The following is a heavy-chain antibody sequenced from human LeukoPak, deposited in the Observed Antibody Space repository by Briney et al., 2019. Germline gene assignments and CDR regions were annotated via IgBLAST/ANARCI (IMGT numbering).Heavy chain of an antibody. V-gene: IGHV4-34*01. D-gene: IGHD4-17*01. J-gene: IGHJ2*01. CDR1: GVSFSGYY. CDR3: ARGSLDYGDYWYFDL. Sequence: SETLSLTCAVYGVSFSGYYWSWIRQPPGKGLEWIGEINHSGSTNYNPSLKSRVTISVDTSKNQFSLKLSSVTAADTAVYYCARGSLDYGDYWYFDLWGRGTLVTVSS. CDR2: INHSGST.